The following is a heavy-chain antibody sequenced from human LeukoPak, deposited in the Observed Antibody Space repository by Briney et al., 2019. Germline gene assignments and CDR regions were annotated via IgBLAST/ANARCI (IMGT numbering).Heavy chain of an antibody. V-gene: IGHV3-30*09. Sequence: GGSLRLSCAASGFTFSNYAMPWVRQAPGKGLEWVAVMSYDGSNKLYADSVKGRFAISRDTSKNTLYLQMNSLRPEDTAIYYCARNVEQQVVRNWFDPWGQGTLVTVSS. CDR3: ARNVEQQVVRNWFDP. D-gene: IGHD6-13*01. CDR2: MSYDGSNK. CDR1: GFTFSNYA. J-gene: IGHJ5*02.